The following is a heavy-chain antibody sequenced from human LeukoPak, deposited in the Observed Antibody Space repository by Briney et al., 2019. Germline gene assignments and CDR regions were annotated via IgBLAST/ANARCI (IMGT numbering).Heavy chain of an antibody. CDR2: IIPILGIA. CDR1: GGTFSSYA. V-gene: IGHV1-69*04. D-gene: IGHD3-16*02. J-gene: IGHJ4*02. CDR3: ARDTYYDYVWGSYRHDY. Sequence: ASVKGSCKASGGTFSSYAISWVRQAPGQGLEWMGRIIPILGIANYAQKFQGRVTITADKSTSTAYMELSSLRSEDTAVYYCARDTYYDYVWGSYRHDYWGQGTLVTVSS.